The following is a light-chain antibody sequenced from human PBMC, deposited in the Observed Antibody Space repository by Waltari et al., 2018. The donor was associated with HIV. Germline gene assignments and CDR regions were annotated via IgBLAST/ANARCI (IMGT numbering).Light chain of an antibody. Sequence: SYELTQPPSVSVSPGQPARITCSGDALSKQYAYWYPQKPGQAPMLVIYKDSERPSGIPERFSGSSSGTTVTLTISGVQAEDEADYYCQSPDSSGTYVGFGGGTKLTVL. CDR1: ALSKQY. CDR2: KDS. J-gene: IGLJ2*01. V-gene: IGLV3-25*03. CDR3: QSPDSSGTYVG.